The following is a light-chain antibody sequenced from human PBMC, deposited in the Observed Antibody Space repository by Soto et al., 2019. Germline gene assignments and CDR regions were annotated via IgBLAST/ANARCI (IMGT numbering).Light chain of an antibody. CDR3: NSYTTRYTFV. V-gene: IGLV2-14*01. J-gene: IGLJ1*01. Sequence: QSALTQPASVSGSPGQSITISCTGTSSDVGGYNYVSWYKHHPGKAPKLIIYEVNKRPSEVSNRFSGSKSGNTASLTISGLQPEDEADYYCNSYTTRYTFVLGSGTKLTVL. CDR2: EVN. CDR1: SSDVGGYNY.